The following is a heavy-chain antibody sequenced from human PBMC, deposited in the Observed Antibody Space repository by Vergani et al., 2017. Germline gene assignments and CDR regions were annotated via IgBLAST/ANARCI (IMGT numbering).Heavy chain of an antibody. CDR1: GGSFSGYY. D-gene: IGHD6-6*01. CDR3: ARGPIAARPVDY. CDR2: INHSGST. V-gene: IGHV4-34*01. J-gene: IGHJ4*02. Sequence: QVQLQQWGAGLLKPSETLSLTCAVYGGSFSGYYWSWIRQPPGKGLEWIGEINHSGSTNYNPSLKSRVTISVDTSKNQFSLKLSSVTAADTAVYYCARGPIAARPVDYWGQGTLVTVSS.